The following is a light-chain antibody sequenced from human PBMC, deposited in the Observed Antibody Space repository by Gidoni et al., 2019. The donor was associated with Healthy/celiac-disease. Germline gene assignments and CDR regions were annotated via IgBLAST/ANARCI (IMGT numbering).Light chain of an antibody. CDR3: QQRSNWPPGLT. V-gene: IGKV3-11*01. Sequence: EIVLTQSPATLSLSPGERATLSCRASQSVSSYLAWYQQKPGQAPRLLIYDASNRATGIPARFSGSGSGTDFTLTISSLGPEDFAVYYCQQRSNWPPGLTFGGXTKVEIK. CDR1: QSVSSY. J-gene: IGKJ4*01. CDR2: DAS.